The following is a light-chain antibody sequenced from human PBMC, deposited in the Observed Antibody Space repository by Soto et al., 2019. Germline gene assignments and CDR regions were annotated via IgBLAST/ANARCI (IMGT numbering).Light chain of an antibody. J-gene: IGKJ4*01. CDR3: HHYGSS. CDR1: QSVSSKY. Sequence: EIVLTQSPGTLSLSPGERATLSCRASQSVSSKYLAWYQHKPGQAPRLVIYGASSRATGLPDRFSGSGSGTDLTLTISRLEPEDFAFYYCHHYGSSFGGGTKVDIK. V-gene: IGKV3-20*01. CDR2: GAS.